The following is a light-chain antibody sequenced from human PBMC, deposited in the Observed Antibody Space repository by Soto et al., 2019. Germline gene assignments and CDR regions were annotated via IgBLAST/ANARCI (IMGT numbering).Light chain of an antibody. CDR2: DIS. Sequence: DIQMTQSPSTLSASVGDRVTITCQASQVISNYLNWYQQKPGKAPKLLIYDISTLEIGVPSRFSGSGSGTDFTFTITGLQPEDIATYYCQQYENLPYTFGQGTKLEI. CDR3: QQYENLPYT. V-gene: IGKV1-33*01. CDR1: QVISNY. J-gene: IGKJ2*01.